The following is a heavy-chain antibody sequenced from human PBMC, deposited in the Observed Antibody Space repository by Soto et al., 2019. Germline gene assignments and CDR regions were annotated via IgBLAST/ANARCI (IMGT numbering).Heavy chain of an antibody. CDR2: ISGSGGST. J-gene: IGHJ4*02. CDR3: AKGDILTGYNLSYSEY. V-gene: IGHV3-23*01. D-gene: IGHD3-9*01. Sequence: PVGSLRLSCAASGFTFRSYSMSCVREAPGKWLEWVSAISGSGGSTYYADSVKGRFTISRDNSKNTLHLKTKSLRAEDKAVYYGAKGDILTGYNLSYSEYWGQGTLFTVSS. CDR1: GFTFRSYS.